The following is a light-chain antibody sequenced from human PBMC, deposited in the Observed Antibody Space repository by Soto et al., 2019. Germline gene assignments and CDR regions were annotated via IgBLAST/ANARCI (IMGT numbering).Light chain of an antibody. CDR2: EVS. J-gene: IGLJ1*01. Sequence: QSVLTQPASVFGSPGQSITISCTGTSSDVGGYNFVSWYQQHPGKAPKLMIYEVSNRPSGVSNRFSGSKSGNTASLTISGLQPEDEADYYCSSHSSSSAYYVFGTGTKVTVL. V-gene: IGLV2-14*03. CDR3: SSHSSSSAYYV. CDR1: SSDVGGYNF.